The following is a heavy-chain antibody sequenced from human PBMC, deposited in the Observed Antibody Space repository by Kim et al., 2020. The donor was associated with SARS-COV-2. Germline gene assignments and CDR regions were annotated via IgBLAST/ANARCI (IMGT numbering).Heavy chain of an antibody. D-gene: IGHD2-21*02. J-gene: IGHJ4*02. CDR2: ISAGGGST. CDR1: GFTFSSYA. V-gene: IGHV3-23*01. Sequence: GGSLRLSCAASGFTFSSYAMTWVRQAPGKGLEWVSAISAGGGSTYYADSVKGRFTISRDNSRNTLYLQMNSLRAEDTAVYYCAKDQVVTALQGRYGYWGQGTLVTVSS. CDR3: AKDQVVTALQGRYGY.